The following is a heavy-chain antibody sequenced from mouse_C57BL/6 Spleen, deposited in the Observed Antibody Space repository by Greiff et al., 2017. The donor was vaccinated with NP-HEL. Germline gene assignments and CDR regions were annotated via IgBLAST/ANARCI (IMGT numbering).Heavy chain of an antibody. CDR3: ARSGDYGAFAY. V-gene: IGHV1-80*01. CDR2: IYPGDGDT. D-gene: IGHD2-4*01. Sequence: QVQLKESGAELVKPGASVKISCKASGYAFSSYWMNWVKQRPGKGLEWIGQIYPGDGDTNYNGKFKGKATLTADKSSSTAYMQLSSLTSTDSAVYFCARSGDYGAFAYWGQGTLVTVSA. CDR1: GYAFSSYW. J-gene: IGHJ3*01.